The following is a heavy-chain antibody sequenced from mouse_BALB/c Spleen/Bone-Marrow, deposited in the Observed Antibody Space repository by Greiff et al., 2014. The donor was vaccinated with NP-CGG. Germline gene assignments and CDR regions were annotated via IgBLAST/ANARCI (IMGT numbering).Heavy chain of an antibody. D-gene: IGHD1-1*02. CDR2: IRSKSNNYAT. Sequence: EVHLVESGGGLVQPKGSLKLSCAASGFTFNTYAMNWVRQAPGKGLEWVARIRSKSNNYATYYADSVKDRFTISRDDSQSMLYLQMNNLKTEDTAMYYCVRSDGGWFAYWGQGTLVTVSA. V-gene: IGHV10-1*02. CDR3: VRSDGGWFAY. J-gene: IGHJ3*01. CDR1: GFTFNTYA.